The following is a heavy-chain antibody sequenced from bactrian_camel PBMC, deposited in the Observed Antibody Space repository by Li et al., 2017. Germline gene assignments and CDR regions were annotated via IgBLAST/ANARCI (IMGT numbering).Heavy chain of an antibody. V-gene: IGHV3S7*01. Sequence: HVQLVESGGGLVQPGGSLRLSCAASGFAFSDYPFTWVRQAPGKGLEWVSTITGDGHYIYYTDSVKGRFTISSDNAKNTVDLQMNNLKSEGTALYYCASDSGGSWEDFGYWGQGTQVTVS. CDR1: GFAFSDYP. CDR2: ITGDGHYI. J-gene: IGHJ6*01. D-gene: IGHD6*01. CDR3: ASDSGGSWEDFGY.